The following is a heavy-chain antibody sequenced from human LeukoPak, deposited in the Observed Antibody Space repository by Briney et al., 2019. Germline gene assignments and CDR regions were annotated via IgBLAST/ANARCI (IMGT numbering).Heavy chain of an antibody. Sequence: QPGGSLRLSCAASGFTFSSYGMHWVRQAPGKGLEWVAFIRYDGSNKYYADSVKGRFTISRDNSKNTLYLQMNSLRAEDTAVYYCAKDKVGTMVRGVMKYWGQGTLVTVSS. CDR2: IRYDGSNK. V-gene: IGHV3-30*02. CDR3: AKDKVGTMVRGVMKY. D-gene: IGHD3-10*01. J-gene: IGHJ4*02. CDR1: GFTFSSYG.